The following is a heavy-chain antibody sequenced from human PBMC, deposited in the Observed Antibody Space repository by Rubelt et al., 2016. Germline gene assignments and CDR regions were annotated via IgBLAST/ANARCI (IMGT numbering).Heavy chain of an antibody. CDR2: ITGSSTTI. CDR1: GFTFSSYS. Sequence: EVQLVESGGGLVQPGGSLRLSCAASGFTFSSYSMNWVRQSPGKRLEWLSYITGSSTTIYYEDSGKGRFTIFRDNAKNTVYLQMNSLRDEDTAVYYCARGVPGFDYWGQGTLLTVSS. CDR3: ARGVPGFDY. J-gene: IGHJ4*02. V-gene: IGHV3-48*02.